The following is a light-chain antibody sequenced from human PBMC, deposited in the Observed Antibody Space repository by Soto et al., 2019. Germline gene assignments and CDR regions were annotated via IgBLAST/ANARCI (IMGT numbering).Light chain of an antibody. J-gene: IGKJ4*01. CDR3: QQRSNWPLT. Sequence: EIVLTQSPVTQSLSPGERATLSCRASQSVSSFLVWYQQKPGQAPRLLIYDASNRASGIPARFSGSGSGTDFTLTISSLEPEDFAVYYCQQRSNWPLTFGGGTKVEIK. CDR2: DAS. CDR1: QSVSSF. V-gene: IGKV3-11*01.